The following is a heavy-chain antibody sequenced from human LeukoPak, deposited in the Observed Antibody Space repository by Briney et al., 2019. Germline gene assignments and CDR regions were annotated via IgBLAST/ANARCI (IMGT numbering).Heavy chain of an antibody. D-gene: IGHD3-10*01. V-gene: IGHV3-66*01. J-gene: IGHJ3*02. CDR2: IYSGGST. Sequence: GGSLRLSCAASGFTVSSNYMSWVRQAPGKGLEWVSVIYSGGSTYYADSVKGRFTISRDNSKNTLYLQMNSLRAEDTAVYYCAVVRGVKRGAFDIWGQGTMVTVSS. CDR1: GFTVSSNY. CDR3: AVVRGVKRGAFDI.